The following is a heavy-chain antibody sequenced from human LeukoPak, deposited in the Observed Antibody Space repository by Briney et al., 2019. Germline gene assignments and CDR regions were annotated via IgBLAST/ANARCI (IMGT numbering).Heavy chain of an antibody. D-gene: IGHD1-26*01. CDR3: AREIRGYSYFDY. CDR1: GGSISSYY. CDR2: IYYSGST. V-gene: IGHV4-59*01. Sequence: KSSETLSLTCTVSGGSISSYYWSWIRQPPGKGLEWIGYIYYSGSTNYNPSLKSRVTISVDTSKNQFSLKLSSVTAADTAVYYCAREIRGYSYFDYWGQGTLVTVSS. J-gene: IGHJ4*02.